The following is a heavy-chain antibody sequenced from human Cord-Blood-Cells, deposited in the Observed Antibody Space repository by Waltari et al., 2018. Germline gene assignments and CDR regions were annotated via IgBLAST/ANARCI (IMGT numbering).Heavy chain of an antibody. D-gene: IGHD3-10*01. V-gene: IGHV4-39*01. CDR1: GGSISSSSYY. CDR2: IYYSGST. Sequence: QLKLQESGPGLVKPSETLSLTCTVPGGSISSSSYYWGWIRQPPGKGLEWIGSIYYSGSTYYNPSLKSRVTISVDTSKNQCSLKLSSVTAADTAVYYCARYGSGSSYYYYYGMDVWGQGP. J-gene: IGHJ6*02. CDR3: ARYGSGSSYYYYYGMDV.